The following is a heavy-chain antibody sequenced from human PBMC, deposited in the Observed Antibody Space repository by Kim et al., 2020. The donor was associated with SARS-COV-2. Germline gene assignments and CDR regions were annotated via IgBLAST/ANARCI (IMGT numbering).Heavy chain of an antibody. J-gene: IGHJ4*02. D-gene: IGHD1-1*01. CDR3: ARDLPGTTPFDY. Sequence: YAVYGKSRITITPDPSKNQFSLHLNSVTPEDTAVYYCARDLPGTTPFDYWGQGTLVTVSS. V-gene: IGHV6-1*01.